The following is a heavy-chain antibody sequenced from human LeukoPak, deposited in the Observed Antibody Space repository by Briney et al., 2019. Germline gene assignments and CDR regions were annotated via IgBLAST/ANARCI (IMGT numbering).Heavy chain of an antibody. D-gene: IGHD1-1*01. Sequence: PGGSLRLSCAASGFTFSSYSMNWVRQAPGKGLEWVSSISSSSSYIYYADSVKGRFTISRDNAKNSLYLQMNSLRAEDTAVYYCAREVGNWNDPFDYWGQGTLVTVSS. CDR3: AREVGNWNDPFDY. CDR1: GFTFSSYS. CDR2: ISSSSSYI. J-gene: IGHJ4*02. V-gene: IGHV3-21*01.